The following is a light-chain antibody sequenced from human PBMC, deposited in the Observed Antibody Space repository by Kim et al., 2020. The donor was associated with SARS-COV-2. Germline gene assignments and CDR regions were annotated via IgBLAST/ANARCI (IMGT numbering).Light chain of an antibody. V-gene: IGLV7-46*01. CDR3: LLSYSGTRPV. CDR2: ATT. Sequence: GGTVTRTCGSTTGAVTSGHHPYWFQQKPGQAPTTLIDATTIKRSLRPARFSDSLLGDKAALTLSGAQPEDEADYYCLLSYSGTRPVFGTGTKVTVL. CDR1: TGAVTSGHH. J-gene: IGLJ1*01.